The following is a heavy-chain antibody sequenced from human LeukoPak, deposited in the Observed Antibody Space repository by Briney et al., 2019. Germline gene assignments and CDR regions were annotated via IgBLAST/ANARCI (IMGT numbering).Heavy chain of an antibody. CDR1: GFSVTNGW. CDR3: TTATVVWGVSAY. CDR2: IKDRTDGGTT. V-gene: IGHV3-15*01. D-gene: IGHD3-10*01. J-gene: IGHJ4*02. Sequence: PGGSLRLSCSASGFSVTNGWMSWVRQAPGKGLEWVGRIKDRTDGGTTAHAAPVKGRFTISREDSKNTVYLEMNSLKTEDTAVYFCTTATVVWGVSAYWGQGTLVTVSS.